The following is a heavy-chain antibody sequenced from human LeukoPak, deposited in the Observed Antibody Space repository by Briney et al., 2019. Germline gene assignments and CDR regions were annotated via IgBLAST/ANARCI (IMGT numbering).Heavy chain of an antibody. V-gene: IGHV1-2*02. CDR2: INPNSGGT. J-gene: IGHJ4*02. CDR3: ARDGVYSGMVLYYFDY. Sequence: ASVKVSCKASGYTFTGYYMHWVRQAPGQGLEWMGWINPNSGGTNYAQKFQGRVTMTRDTSISTAYMGLSRLRSDDTAVYYCARDGVYSGMVLYYFDYWGQGTLVTVSS. D-gene: IGHD2-21*01. CDR1: GYTFTGYY.